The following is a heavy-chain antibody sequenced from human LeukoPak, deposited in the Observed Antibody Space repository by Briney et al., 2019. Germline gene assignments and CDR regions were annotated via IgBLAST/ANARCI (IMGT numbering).Heavy chain of an antibody. J-gene: IGHJ4*02. CDR3: AKAPVTTCRGAFCYPFDY. CDR1: GFSFSRYW. V-gene: IGHV3-23*01. CDR2: ISDTGNT. D-gene: IGHD2-15*01. Sequence: GGSLRLSCEASGFSFSRYWMHWVRQAPGKGLEWVSAISDTGNTYHADSVKGRFTISRDSSKNTLFLQMNRLRPEDAAVYYCAKAPVTTCRGAFCYPFDYWGLGTLVTVSS.